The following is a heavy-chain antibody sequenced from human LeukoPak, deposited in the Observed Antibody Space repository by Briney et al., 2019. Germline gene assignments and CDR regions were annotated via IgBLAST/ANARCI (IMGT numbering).Heavy chain of an antibody. V-gene: IGHV3-9*01. CDR1: GFTFDDYA. CDR2: ISWNSGSI. CDR3: AKSRGGRDKYYFDY. J-gene: IGHJ4*02. Sequence: GRSLRLSCAASGFTFDDYAMHWVRQAPGKGLEWVSGISWNSGSIGYADSVKGRFTISRDNAKNSLYLQMNSLRAEDTALYYCAKSRGGRDKYYFDYWGQGTLVTVSS. D-gene: IGHD2-15*01.